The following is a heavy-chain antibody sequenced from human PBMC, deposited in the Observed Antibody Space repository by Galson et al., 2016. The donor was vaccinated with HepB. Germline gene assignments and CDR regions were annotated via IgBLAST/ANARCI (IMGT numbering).Heavy chain of an antibody. D-gene: IGHD2/OR15-2a*01. CDR2: ISYDGSNK. CDR1: GFAFNTFA. CDR3: SSDLS. J-gene: IGHJ4*02. V-gene: IGHV3-30*04. Sequence: SLRLSCAASGFAFNTFALHWVRQAPGKGLEWVALISYDGSNKYYADSVKGRFTISRDNSKNTLSLQMNSMRTDDTAFYYCSSDLSWGQGTLFIVSS.